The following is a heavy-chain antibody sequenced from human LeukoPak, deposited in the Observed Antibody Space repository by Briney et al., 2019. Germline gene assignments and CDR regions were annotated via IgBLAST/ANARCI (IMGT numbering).Heavy chain of an antibody. CDR1: GFTFSSNW. J-gene: IGHJ4*02. CDR2: INSDGSST. V-gene: IGHV3-74*01. D-gene: IGHD4-17*01. Sequence: GGSLRLSCATSGFTFSSNWMHWARQTPGKGLVWVSRINSDGSSTSYADSVKGRFTISRDNAKDTLYLQMNSLRAEDTAAYYCARSPLTVTTRLHFDYWGQGTLVTVSS. CDR3: ARSPLTVTTRLHFDY.